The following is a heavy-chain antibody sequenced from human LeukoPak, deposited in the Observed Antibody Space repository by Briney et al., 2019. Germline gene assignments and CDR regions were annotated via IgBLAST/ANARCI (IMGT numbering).Heavy chain of an antibody. D-gene: IGHD3-3*01. CDR1: GGSFSGYY. CDR2: INHSGST. V-gene: IGHV4-34*01. Sequence: SETLSLTCAVYGGSFSGYYWSWIRQPPGKGLEWIGEINHSGSTNYNPSLKSRVTISVDTSKNQFSLKLSSVTAADTAVHYCARTLDYDFWSGYDWGQGTLVTVSS. CDR3: ARTLDYDFWSGYD. J-gene: IGHJ4*02.